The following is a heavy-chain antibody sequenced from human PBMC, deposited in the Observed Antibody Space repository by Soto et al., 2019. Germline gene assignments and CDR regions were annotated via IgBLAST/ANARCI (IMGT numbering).Heavy chain of an antibody. D-gene: IGHD5-12*01. V-gene: IGHV3-33*01. CDR2: IWYDGSNK. Sequence: GGSLRLSCAASGFTFSSYGMHWVRQAPGKGLEWVAVIWYDGSNKYYADSMKGRFTISRDNSKNTLYLQMNSLRAEDTAVYYCARVVDRLEKGGMDVWGQGTTVTVSS. J-gene: IGHJ6*02. CDR3: ARVVDRLEKGGMDV. CDR1: GFTFSSYG.